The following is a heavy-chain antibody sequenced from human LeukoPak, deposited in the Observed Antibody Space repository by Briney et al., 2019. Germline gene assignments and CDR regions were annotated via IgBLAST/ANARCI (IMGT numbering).Heavy chain of an antibody. Sequence: PSETLSLTCTVSGGSISSYYWSWFRQPPGKGLEWIGYIYYSGSTNYNPSLKSRVTISVDTSKNQFSLKLSSVTAADTAVYYCARLEYQLRIHSWFDPWGQGTLVTVSS. J-gene: IGHJ5*02. D-gene: IGHD2-2*01. V-gene: IGHV4-59*01. CDR1: GGSISSYY. CDR3: ARLEYQLRIHSWFDP. CDR2: IYYSGST.